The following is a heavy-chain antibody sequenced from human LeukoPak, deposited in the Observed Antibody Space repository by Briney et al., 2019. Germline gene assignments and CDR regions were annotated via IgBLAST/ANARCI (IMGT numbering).Heavy chain of an antibody. CDR1: GFTFSSYS. CDR2: ISSSSSYI. Sequence: GGSLRLSCAASGFTFSSYSMNWVRQAPGKGLEWVSSISSSSSYIYYADSVKGRFTISRDNAKNSLYLQMNSLKTEDTAVYYCVTHYDILTGYSWWGQGTLVTVSS. V-gene: IGHV3-21*04. D-gene: IGHD3-9*01. J-gene: IGHJ4*02. CDR3: VTHYDILTGYSW.